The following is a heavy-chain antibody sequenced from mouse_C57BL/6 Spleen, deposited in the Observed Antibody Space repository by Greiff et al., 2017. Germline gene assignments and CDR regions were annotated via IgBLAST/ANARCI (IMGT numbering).Heavy chain of an antibody. CDR2: IYPGDGDT. J-gene: IGHJ3*01. Sequence: VQLQQSGAELVKPGASVKISCKASGYAFSSYWMNWVKQRPGKGLEWIGQIYPGDGDTNYNGKFKGKATLTADKSSSTAYMQLSSLTSEDSAVYFCAREVHYGSSGGFAYWGQGTLVTVSA. CDR1: GYAFSSYW. V-gene: IGHV1-80*01. D-gene: IGHD1-1*01. CDR3: AREVHYGSSGGFAY.